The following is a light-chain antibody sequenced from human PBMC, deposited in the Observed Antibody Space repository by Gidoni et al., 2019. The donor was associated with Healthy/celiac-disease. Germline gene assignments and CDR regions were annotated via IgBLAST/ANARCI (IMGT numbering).Light chain of an antibody. CDR2: AAS. CDR3: QQSYSTPPT. J-gene: IGKJ4*02. CDR1: QSISSY. V-gene: IGKV1-39*01. Sequence: DIQMTQSPSSLSASVGDRVTITCRASQSISSYLNWYQQKPGKAPKLLIYAASSLQSGAPSRFSGSGSGTDFTLTISSLQPEDFATYYCQQSYSTPPTFXGXTKVEIK.